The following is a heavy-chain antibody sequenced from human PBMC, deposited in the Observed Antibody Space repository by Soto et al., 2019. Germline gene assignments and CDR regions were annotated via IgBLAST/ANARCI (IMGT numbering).Heavy chain of an antibody. D-gene: IGHD2-2*01. J-gene: IGHJ5*02. CDR3: AREDIVVVPAAHNLFDP. CDR1: GYTFTSYA. Sequence: GASVKVSCKASGYTFTSYAMHWVRQAPGQRLEWMGWINAGNGNTKYSQKFQGRVTITRDTSASTAYMELSSLRSEDTAVYYCAREDIVVVPAAHNLFDPWGQGTLVTVSS. V-gene: IGHV1-3*01. CDR2: INAGNGNT.